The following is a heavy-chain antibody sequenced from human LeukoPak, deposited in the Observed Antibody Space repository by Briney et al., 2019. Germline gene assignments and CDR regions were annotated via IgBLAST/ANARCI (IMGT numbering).Heavy chain of an antibody. CDR3: ARGSKASSIYYYMDV. J-gene: IGHJ6*03. CDR2: IYDTGRS. CDR1: GDPIGRYF. D-gene: IGHD1-26*01. V-gene: IGHV4-4*07. Sequence: SETLSLICTVSGDPIGRYFWSWVRQTARRRLDWAGRIYDTGRSKKNPSLESRVIISLDKSNNQFSLMLKSVTAADTAVYYCARGSKASSIYYYMDVWGEGIPVTVSS.